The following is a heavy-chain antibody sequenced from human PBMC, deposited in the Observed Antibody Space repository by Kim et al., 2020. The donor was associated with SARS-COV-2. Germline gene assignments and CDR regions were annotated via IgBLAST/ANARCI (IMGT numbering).Heavy chain of an antibody. J-gene: IGHJ6*02. Sequence: GNAQKFPGRVTMTRNTSISTAYMELSSLRSEDTAVYYCARADILTGNGMDVWGQGTTVTVSS. V-gene: IGHV1-8*01. D-gene: IGHD3-9*01. CDR3: ARADILTGNGMDV.